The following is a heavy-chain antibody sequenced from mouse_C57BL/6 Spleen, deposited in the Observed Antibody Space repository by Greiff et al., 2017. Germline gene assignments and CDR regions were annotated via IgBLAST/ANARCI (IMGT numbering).Heavy chain of an antibody. Sequence: QVQLKQPGAELVRPGSSVKLSCKASGYTFTSYWMHWVKQRPIQGLEWIGNIDPSDSETHYNQKFKDKATLTVDKSSSTAYMQLSGLTSEDSAVYYCARSTETGAMDYWGQGTSVTVSS. V-gene: IGHV1-52*01. J-gene: IGHJ4*01. CDR2: IDPSDSET. CDR1: GYTFTSYW. CDR3: ARSTETGAMDY.